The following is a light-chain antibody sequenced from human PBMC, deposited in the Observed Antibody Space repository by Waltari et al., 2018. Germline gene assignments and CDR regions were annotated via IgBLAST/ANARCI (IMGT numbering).Light chain of an antibody. CDR2: DAS. V-gene: IGKV3-11*01. J-gene: IGKJ2*01. CDR3: QLRARWPPTFT. CDR1: QSVSGY. Sequence: VLTQSPANLSLSPGERVTLSGRASQSVSGYLARYQHKPGQAPRLLIYDASDRATGVPARFSGRDSGADFTLTISSLEPEDFGVYYCQLRARWPPTFTFGQGTKLEI.